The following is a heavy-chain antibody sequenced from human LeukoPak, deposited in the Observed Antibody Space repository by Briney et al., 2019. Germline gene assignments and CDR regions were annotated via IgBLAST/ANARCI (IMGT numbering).Heavy chain of an antibody. D-gene: IGHD6-6*01. CDR3: ARDHGYSSSSDGMPYNY. CDR2: IYHSGST. Sequence: PSETLSLTCAVSGGSIGSGGYSWSWIRQPPGKGLEWIGYIYHSGSTYYNPSLKSRVTISVDTSKNQFSLKLSSVTAADTAVYYCARDHGYSSSSDGMPYNYWGQGTLVTVSS. J-gene: IGHJ4*02. V-gene: IGHV4-30-2*01. CDR1: GGSIGSGGYS.